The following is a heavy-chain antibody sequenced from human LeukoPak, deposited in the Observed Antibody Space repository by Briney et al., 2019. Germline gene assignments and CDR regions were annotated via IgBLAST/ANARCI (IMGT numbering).Heavy chain of an antibody. J-gene: IGHJ4*02. CDR2: VSSCSSYI. CDR3: ARSEDYDILTGYAADFDY. CDR1: GFTFSSYS. D-gene: IGHD3-9*01. V-gene: IGHV3-21*01. Sequence: GGSLRLSCAASGFTFSSYSMNWVRQAPGKGLEWVSSVSSCSSYIYYADSVKGRFTISRDNAKNSLYLQMNSLRAEDTAVYYCARSEDYDILTGYAADFDYWGQGTLVTVSS.